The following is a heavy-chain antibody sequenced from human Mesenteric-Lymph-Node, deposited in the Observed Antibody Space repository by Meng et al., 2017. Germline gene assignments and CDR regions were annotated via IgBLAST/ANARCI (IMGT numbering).Heavy chain of an antibody. Sequence: SVKVSCKASGGTFSSYAISWVRQAPGQGLEWMGRIIPTLGLANYAQKFQGRVTITADISTSTAYMDLSSLRSEDTAVYYCARDIELLLSYWGQGTLVTVSS. D-gene: IGHD2-15*01. J-gene: IGHJ4*02. V-gene: IGHV1-69*04. CDR3: ARDIELLLSY. CDR1: GGTFSSYA. CDR2: IIPTLGLA.